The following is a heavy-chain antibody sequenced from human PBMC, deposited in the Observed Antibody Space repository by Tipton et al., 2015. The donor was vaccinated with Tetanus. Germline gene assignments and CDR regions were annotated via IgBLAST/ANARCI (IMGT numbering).Heavy chain of an antibody. D-gene: IGHD2-8*02. V-gene: IGHV3-23*01. CDR3: AKGTGYYGMDV. CDR2: ISGSGGST. J-gene: IGHJ6*02. CDR1: GFTFSSYA. Sequence: SLRLSCAASGFTFSSYAMSWVRQAPGKGLECTSTISGSGGSTYYADSVKGRFTISRDNAKNSLYLQMNSLRAEDTALYYCAKGTGYYGMDVWGQGTTVTVSS.